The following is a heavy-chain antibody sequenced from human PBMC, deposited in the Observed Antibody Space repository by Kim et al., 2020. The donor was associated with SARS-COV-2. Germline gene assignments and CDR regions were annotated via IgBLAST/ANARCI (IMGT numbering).Heavy chain of an antibody. V-gene: IGHV4-39*07. D-gene: IGHD1-26*01. Sequence: STYYNPSLKSRVTISVDTSKNQFSLKLSSVTAADTAVYYCARDLGRTDDYWGQGTLVTVSS. CDR3: ARDLGRTDDY. CDR2: ST. J-gene: IGHJ4*02.